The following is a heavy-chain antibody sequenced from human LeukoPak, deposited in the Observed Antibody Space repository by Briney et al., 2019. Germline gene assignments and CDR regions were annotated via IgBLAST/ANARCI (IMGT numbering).Heavy chain of an antibody. CDR2: LSNDGSSK. Sequence: GRTLRLSCAASGFTFSSYVMHWVRQAPGKGLEWVALLSNDGSSKYYADSVKGRFTISRDNSKNTLYLQMSSLRTEDTAVYYCARGGSDWYNGDYWGQGTLVTVSS. V-gene: IGHV3-30-3*01. CDR1: GFTFSSYV. J-gene: IGHJ4*02. D-gene: IGHD6-19*01. CDR3: ARGGSDWYNGDY.